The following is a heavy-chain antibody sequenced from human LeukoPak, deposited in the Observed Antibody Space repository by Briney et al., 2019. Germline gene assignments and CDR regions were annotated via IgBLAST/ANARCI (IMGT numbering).Heavy chain of an antibody. V-gene: IGHV3-30*02. Sequence: GGSLRLSCAASGFTFSSYGMHWVRQAPGKGLEWVAFIRYDGSNKYYADSVKGRFTISRDNSKNTLYLQMNSLRAEDTAVYYCAKDPTPIAAAGTAGEGGDYWGQGALVTVSS. CDR1: GFTFSSYG. CDR3: AKDPTPIAAAGTAGEGGDY. D-gene: IGHD6-13*01. J-gene: IGHJ4*02. CDR2: IRYDGSNK.